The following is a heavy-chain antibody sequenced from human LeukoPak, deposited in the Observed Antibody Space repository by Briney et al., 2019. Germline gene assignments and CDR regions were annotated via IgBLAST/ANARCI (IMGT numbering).Heavy chain of an antibody. CDR1: GYTFTSYG. J-gene: IGHJ4*02. Sequence: ASVKVSCKASGYTFTSYGISWVRQAPGQGLEWMGWISAYNGNTNYAQKLQGRVTMTTDTFTSTAYMELRSLRSDDTAVYYCARARYYDSSGYYYVGYWGQGTLVTVSS. D-gene: IGHD3-22*01. CDR3: ARARYYDSSGYYYVGY. CDR2: ISAYNGNT. V-gene: IGHV1-18*01.